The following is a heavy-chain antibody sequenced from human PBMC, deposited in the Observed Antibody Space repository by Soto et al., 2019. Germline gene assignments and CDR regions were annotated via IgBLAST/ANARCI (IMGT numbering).Heavy chain of an antibody. V-gene: IGHV3-23*01. CDR3: AKASGWFGEFDY. D-gene: IGHD3-10*01. CDR2: ISGSGGST. J-gene: IGHJ4*02. Sequence: EVQLLESGGGLVQPGGSLRLSCAASGFTFSSYAMSWVRQAPGKGLEWVSAISGSGGSTYYADSVKGRFTISRDNSTNTRYLQMNSLRAEDTAVYYCAKASGWFGEFDYWVQGTLVTVSS. CDR1: GFTFSSYA.